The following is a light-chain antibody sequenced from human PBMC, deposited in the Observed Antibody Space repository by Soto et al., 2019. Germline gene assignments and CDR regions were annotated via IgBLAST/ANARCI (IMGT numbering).Light chain of an antibody. CDR1: SSDVGVYNY. Sequence: QSALTQPRSVSGSPGQSVTIYCTGTSSDVGVYNYVSWYQQHPGKAPKLMIYDVTKRPSGVPDRFSGSKSANTASLTISGLQAEDEADYYCCSYAGSYTFVFGTGTKVTV. J-gene: IGLJ1*01. V-gene: IGLV2-11*01. CDR2: DVT. CDR3: CSYAGSYTFV.